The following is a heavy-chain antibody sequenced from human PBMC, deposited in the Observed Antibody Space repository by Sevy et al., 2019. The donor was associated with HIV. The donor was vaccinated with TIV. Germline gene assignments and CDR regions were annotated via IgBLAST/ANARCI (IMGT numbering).Heavy chain of an antibody. Sequence: GGSLRLSCAASGFSFSSYDMHWVRQAPGMGLEWVAVIRYDGSNKHYGDSVKGRFRFSRDNAKNALYLQMSSLSAEDTAVYYCDREKVDTTMIFVEYYGMDVWGQGTTVTVSS. CDR3: DREKVDTTMIFVEYYGMDV. V-gene: IGHV3-33*01. CDR2: IRYDGSNK. CDR1: GFSFSSYD. D-gene: IGHD5-18*01. J-gene: IGHJ6*02.